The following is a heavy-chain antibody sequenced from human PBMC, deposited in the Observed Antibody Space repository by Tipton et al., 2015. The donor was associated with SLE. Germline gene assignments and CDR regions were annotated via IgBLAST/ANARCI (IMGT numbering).Heavy chain of an antibody. Sequence: TLSLTCTVSGGSISSHYWSWIRQPPGKGLEWIGYIYHSGSTYYNPSLKSRVTISVDRSKNQFSLKLSSVTAADTAVYYCARGPSDGLRDYWGQGTLVTVSS. CDR2: IYHSGST. CDR1: GGSISSHY. V-gene: IGHV4-59*11. J-gene: IGHJ4*02. CDR3: ARGPSDGLRDY. D-gene: IGHD4-17*01.